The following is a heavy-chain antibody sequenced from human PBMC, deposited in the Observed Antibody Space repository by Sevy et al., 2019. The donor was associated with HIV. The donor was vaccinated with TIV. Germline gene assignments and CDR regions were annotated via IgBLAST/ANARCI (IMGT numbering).Heavy chain of an antibody. D-gene: IGHD6-19*01. Sequence: GGSLRLFCAASGLTFSSHAMHWVRQAPGKGLEWVAVISSAGSNKYYADSVKGRFTISRDNPKNTLYLQMNSLRPEDTAVYYCTRDAGYSIAWSPSDYWGQGTLVTVSS. CDR2: ISSAGSNK. V-gene: IGHV3-30-3*01. CDR3: TRDAGYSIAWSPSDY. CDR1: GLTFSSHA. J-gene: IGHJ4*02.